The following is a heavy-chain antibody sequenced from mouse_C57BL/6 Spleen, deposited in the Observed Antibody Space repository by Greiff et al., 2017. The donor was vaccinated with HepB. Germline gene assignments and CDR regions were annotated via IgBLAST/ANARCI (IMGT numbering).Heavy chain of an antibody. J-gene: IGHJ4*01. CDR3: ARYYGSRDYAMDY. V-gene: IGHV1-85*01. D-gene: IGHD1-1*01. CDR2: IYPRDGST. Sequence: QVQLQQSGPELVKPGASVKLSCKASGYTFTSYDINWVKQRPGQGLEWIGWIYPRDGSTKYNEKFKGKATLTVDTSSSTAYMELHSLTSEDSAVYFGARYYGSRDYAMDYWGQRASVTVSS. CDR1: GYTFTSYD.